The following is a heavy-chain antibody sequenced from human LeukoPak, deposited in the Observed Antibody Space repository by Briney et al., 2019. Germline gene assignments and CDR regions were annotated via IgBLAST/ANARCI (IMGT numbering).Heavy chain of an antibody. CDR2: IPKDGSNK. V-gene: IGHV3-30*03. D-gene: IGHD2-2*01. Sequence: PGGSLRLSCAASGFTFSNYAIHWVRQAPGKGLEWVAAIPKDGSNKYYPDSVKGRFTISRDNAKNSLYLQMNSLRAEDTAVYYCARGRDYCSSTSCYWATFDYWGQGTLVTVSS. J-gene: IGHJ4*02. CDR3: ARGRDYCSSTSCYWATFDY. CDR1: GFTFSNYA.